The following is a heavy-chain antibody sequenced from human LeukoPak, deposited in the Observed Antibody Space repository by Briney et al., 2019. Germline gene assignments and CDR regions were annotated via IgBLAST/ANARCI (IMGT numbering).Heavy chain of an antibody. CDR3: ARGTYYYDSSGYYSGGLGY. CDR2: ISFDGSDK. V-gene: IGHV3-30*04. J-gene: IGHJ4*02. Sequence: GRSLRLSCAASGFTFSNYAMHWVRQAPGKGLECVAVISFDGSDKYYADSVKGRFTISRDNSENTLYVQMNSLRAEDTAVYYCARGTYYYDSSGYYSGGLGYWSQGTLVTVSS. D-gene: IGHD3-22*01. CDR1: GFTFSNYA.